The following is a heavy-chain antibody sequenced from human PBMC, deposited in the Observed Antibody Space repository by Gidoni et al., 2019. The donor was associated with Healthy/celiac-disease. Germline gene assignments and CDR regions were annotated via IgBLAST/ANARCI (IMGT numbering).Heavy chain of an antibody. CDR3: ARAYGAYGSGSYSRFDP. D-gene: IGHD3-10*01. J-gene: IGHJ5*02. CDR1: GGTFSSYA. CDR2: IIPIFGTA. Sequence: QVQLGQSGAEVQKPGSSVKVYCKASGGTFSSYAISWVRQAPGQGLEWMGGIIPIFGTANYAQKLQGRVTITADESSSTAYMELSSLRSEDTAVYYFARAYGAYGSGSYSRFDPWGQGTLVTVSS. V-gene: IGHV1-69*01.